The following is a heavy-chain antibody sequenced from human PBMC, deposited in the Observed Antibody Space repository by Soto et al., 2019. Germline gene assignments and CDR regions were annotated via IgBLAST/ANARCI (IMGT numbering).Heavy chain of an antibody. J-gene: IGHJ6*02. CDR3: ARVVATITPYYYYYGMDV. Sequence: QVQLVESGGGLVKPGGSLRLSCAASGFTFSDYYMSWIRQAPGKGLEWVSYISSSGSTIYYADSVKGRFTISRDNAKNSLYLQMNSRRAEYTAVYYCARVVATITPYYYYYGMDVWGQGTTVTVSS. V-gene: IGHV3-11*01. CDR2: ISSSGSTI. D-gene: IGHD5-12*01. CDR1: GFTFSDYY.